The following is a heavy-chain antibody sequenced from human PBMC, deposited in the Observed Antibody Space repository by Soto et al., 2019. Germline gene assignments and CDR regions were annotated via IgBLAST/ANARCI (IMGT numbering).Heavy chain of an antibody. D-gene: IGHD2-2*01. J-gene: IGHJ4*02. CDR3: ARDMNGYCSSTSCSYLSDY. V-gene: IGHV1-18*04. CDR2: ISAYNGNT. Sequence: ASVKVSCKASGYTFTSYGISWVRQAPGQGLEWMGWISAYNGNTNYAQKLQGRGTMTTDTSTSTAYMELRSLRSDDTAVYYCARDMNGYCSSTSCSYLSDYWGQGTLVTVSS. CDR1: GYTFTSYG.